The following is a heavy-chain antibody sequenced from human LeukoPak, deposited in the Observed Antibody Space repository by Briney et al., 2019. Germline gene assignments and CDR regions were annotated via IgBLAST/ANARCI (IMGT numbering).Heavy chain of an antibody. CDR3: ARHRSSSVVMALDCFDV. D-gene: IGHD3-16*01. J-gene: IGHJ3*01. CDR1: GDSISSSSYF. V-gene: IGHV4-39*06. CDR2: INDGGAT. Sequence: SETLSLTCSVSGDSISSSSYFWGWIRQPPGKGLEWIGSINDGGATYYNPSLKSRVTLSVDTSNNQFTLKLTSVTAADTAVYFCARHRSSSVVMALDCFDVWGQGTAVTVSS.